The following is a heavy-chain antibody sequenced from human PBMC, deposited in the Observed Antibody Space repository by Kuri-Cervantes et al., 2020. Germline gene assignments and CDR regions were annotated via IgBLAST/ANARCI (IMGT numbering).Heavy chain of an antibody. V-gene: IGHV4-39*01. CDR3: ARHLWVLYDSSGSNTRYFDL. D-gene: IGHD3-22*01. CDR1: GGSISSSSYY. CDR2: IYYSGST. J-gene: IGHJ2*01. Sequence: SETLSLTCTVSGGSISSSSYYWGWIRQPPGKGLEWIGSIYYSGSTYYNPSLKSRVTISVDTSKNQFSLKLSSVTAADTAVYYCARHLWVLYDSSGSNTRYFDLWGRDTLVTVSS.